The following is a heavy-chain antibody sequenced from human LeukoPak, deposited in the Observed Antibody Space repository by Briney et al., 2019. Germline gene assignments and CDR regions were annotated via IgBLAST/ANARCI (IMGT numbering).Heavy chain of an antibody. CDR3: ACDPYYYYGMDV. Sequence: GGSLRLSCAASGFTVSSNYMSWVRQAPGKGLEWVSVIYSGGSTYYADSVKGRFTISRDNSKNTLYLQMNSLRAEDTAVYYCACDPYYYYGMDVWGQGTTVTVSS. CDR1: GFTVSSNY. CDR2: IYSGGST. J-gene: IGHJ6*02. V-gene: IGHV3-66*01.